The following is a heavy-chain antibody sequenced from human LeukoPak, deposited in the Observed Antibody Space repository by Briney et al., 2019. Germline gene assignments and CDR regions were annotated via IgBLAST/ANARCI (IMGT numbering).Heavy chain of an antibody. CDR2: ISAYNGNT. J-gene: IGHJ4*02. D-gene: IGHD3-10*01. CDR3: ARANYGSGSYGLDY. Sequence: ASVKVSCKASGYTFTSYGISWVRQAPGQGLEWMGWISAYNGNTNYAQKLQGRVTMTTDTSTSTAYMELSSLRSEDTAVYYCARANYGSGSYGLDYWGQGTLVTVSS. CDR1: GYTFTSYG. V-gene: IGHV1-18*01.